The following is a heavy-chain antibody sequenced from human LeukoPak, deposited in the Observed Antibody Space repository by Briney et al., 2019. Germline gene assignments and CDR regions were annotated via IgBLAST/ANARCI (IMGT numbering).Heavy chain of an antibody. D-gene: IGHD6-6*01. CDR2: INPRSGGT. CDR1: GFTFIDYY. J-gene: IGHJ5*02. V-gene: IGHV1-2*06. Sequence: GASVKVSCKASGFTFIDYYMHWVRQAPGQGLEWMGRINPRSGGTNYAQKFQGRVTMTRDTSISTAYMELSRLKFDDTAVFYCARGSISSGDWFDPWGQGTLVTVSS. CDR3: ARGSISSGDWFDP.